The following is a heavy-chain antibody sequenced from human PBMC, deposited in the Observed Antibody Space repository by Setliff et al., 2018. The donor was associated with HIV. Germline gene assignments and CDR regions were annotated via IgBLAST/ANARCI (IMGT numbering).Heavy chain of an antibody. J-gene: IGHJ4*02. V-gene: IGHV4-39*07. D-gene: IGHD3-16*01. CDR1: GGSISSSSYY. CDR2: IYYSGAT. CDR3: ARGGGTGSFDY. Sequence: AETLSLTCTVSGGSISSSSYYWGWIRQPPGKGLEWIGSIYYSGATYYNPSLKSRVTTSIDTSQNQFSLKLSSVTAADTAVYYCARGGGTGSFDYWGQGTLVTVSS.